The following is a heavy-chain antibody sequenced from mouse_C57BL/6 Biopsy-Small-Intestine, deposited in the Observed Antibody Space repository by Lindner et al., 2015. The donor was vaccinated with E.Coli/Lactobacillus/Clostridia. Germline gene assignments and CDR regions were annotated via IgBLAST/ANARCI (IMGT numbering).Heavy chain of an antibody. V-gene: IGHV1-85*01. D-gene: IGHD1-1*01. Sequence: VQLQESGPELVKPGASVKLSCKASDYTFTSYDINWVKQRPGQGLEWIGWIYPRDGSTKFNEKFKGKATLTVDTSSSTAYMELHSLTSEDSAVYFCAREGIYYYGSLYYYAMDYWGQGTSVTVSS. CDR2: IYPRDGST. CDR3: AREGIYYYGSLYYYAMDY. J-gene: IGHJ4*01. CDR1: DYTFTSYD.